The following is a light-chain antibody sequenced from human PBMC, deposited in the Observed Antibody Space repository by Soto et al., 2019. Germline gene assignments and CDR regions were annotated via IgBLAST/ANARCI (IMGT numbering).Light chain of an antibody. CDR1: QGISTY. J-gene: IGKJ1*01. CDR3: QQSYSTTWT. Sequence: DIQMTQSSSSLSASVGDRVTITCRASQGISTYLNWYQQKPGKAPKLLIYAASSLQSGVPSRFSGSESETDFTLTISSLQPEDFANYSCQQSYSTTWTFGQGTKVDIK. CDR2: AAS. V-gene: IGKV1-39*01.